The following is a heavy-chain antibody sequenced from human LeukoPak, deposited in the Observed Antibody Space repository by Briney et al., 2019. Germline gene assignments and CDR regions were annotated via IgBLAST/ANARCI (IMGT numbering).Heavy chain of an antibody. D-gene: IGHD3-22*01. J-gene: IGHJ2*01. Sequence: SETLSLTCTVSGGSISCYYWSWIRQPPGKGLEWIGYMYNSGTTNYNPSLKSRVTISVDTSNNHFSLRLSSVTAADTAVYYCARAPHSYDSGTYSVQQYFDLWGRGTLVTVSS. CDR1: GGSISCYY. CDR3: ARAPHSYDSGTYSVQQYFDL. CDR2: MYNSGTT. V-gene: IGHV4-59*01.